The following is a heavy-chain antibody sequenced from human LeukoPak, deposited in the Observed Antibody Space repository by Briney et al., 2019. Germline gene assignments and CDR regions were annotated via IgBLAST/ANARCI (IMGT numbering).Heavy chain of an antibody. CDR1: GLTFTNYA. Sequence: GGPLRLSCAASGLTFTNYAMLWAREAPGKRLEWVAVISYEGSNKYYADSVKGRLTISRDNSKNTLYLRMNSLRTEDTAVYYCARGDYGTYGYFQRWGQGTLVTVSS. D-gene: IGHD4-11*01. CDR2: ISYEGSNK. CDR3: ARGDYGTYGYFQR. J-gene: IGHJ1*01. V-gene: IGHV3-30-3*01.